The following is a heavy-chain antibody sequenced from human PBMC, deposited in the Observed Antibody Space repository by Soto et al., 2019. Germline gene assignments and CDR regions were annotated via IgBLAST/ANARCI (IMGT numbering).Heavy chain of an antibody. Sequence: SVKVSCKASGGTFSSYAISWVRQAPGQGLEWMGGIIPIFGTANYAQKFQGRVTITADESTSTAYMELSSLRSEDTAVHYCARGLHDYSNYYFDYWGQGTLVTVSS. CDR1: GGTFSSYA. D-gene: IGHD4-4*01. CDR2: IIPIFGTA. J-gene: IGHJ4*02. V-gene: IGHV1-69*13. CDR3: ARGLHDYSNYYFDY.